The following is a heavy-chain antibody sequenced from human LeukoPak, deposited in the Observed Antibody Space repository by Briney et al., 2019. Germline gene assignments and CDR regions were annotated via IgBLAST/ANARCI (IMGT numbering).Heavy chain of an antibody. D-gene: IGHD1-26*01. Sequence: GASVKVSCKASGGTFSTYAIIWVRQAPGEGLEWMGGTIPIFGTANYAQKFQGRVTITADESTSTAYMELSSLRSEDTAVYYCARGGIVGATTTYFDYWGQGTLVTVSS. CDR1: GGTFSTYA. CDR3: ARGGIVGATTTYFDY. J-gene: IGHJ4*02. V-gene: IGHV1-69*01. CDR2: TIPIFGTA.